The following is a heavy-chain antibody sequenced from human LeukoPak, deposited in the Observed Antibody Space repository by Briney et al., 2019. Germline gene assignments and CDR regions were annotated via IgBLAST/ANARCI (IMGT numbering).Heavy chain of an antibody. CDR1: GYSISSGYY. D-gene: IGHD3/OR15-3a*01. V-gene: IGHV4-38-2*02. J-gene: IGHJ4*02. CDR2: IYYSGNT. CDR3: ARQPGSGLFILP. Sequence: PSETLSLTCTVSGYSISSGYYWGWMRQPPGKGLDWIGSIYYSGNTYYNASLKSQVSISIDTSKNQFSLRLTSVTAADTAVYYCARQPGSGLFILPGGQGTLVTVSS.